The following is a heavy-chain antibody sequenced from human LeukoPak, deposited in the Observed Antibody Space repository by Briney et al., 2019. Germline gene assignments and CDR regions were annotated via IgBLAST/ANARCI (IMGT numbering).Heavy chain of an antibody. D-gene: IGHD3-22*01. CDR1: GFTFSSYA. Sequence: GGSLRLSCAASGFTFSSYAMSWVRQAPGKGLEGVSAISGSGGSTYYADSVKGRFTISRDNSKNTLYLQMNSLRAEDTAVYYCAKSTDYYDSSGYFDYWGQGTLVTVSS. V-gene: IGHV3-23*01. J-gene: IGHJ4*02. CDR3: AKSTDYYDSSGYFDY. CDR2: ISGSGGST.